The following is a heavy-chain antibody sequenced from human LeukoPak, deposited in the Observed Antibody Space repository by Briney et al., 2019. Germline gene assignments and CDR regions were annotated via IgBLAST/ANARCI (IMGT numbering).Heavy chain of an antibody. CDR1: GGSISSYY. V-gene: IGHV4-4*07. D-gene: IGHD3-22*01. CDR3: ARGARDYYDTPPDSDY. J-gene: IGHJ4*02. CDR2: IYTSGST. Sequence: PSETLSLTCTVSGGSISSYYWSWIRQPAGKGLEWIGRIYTSGSTNYNPSLKSRVTMSVDTSKNQFSLKLSSVTAADTAVYYCARGARDYYDTPPDSDYWGQGTLVTVSS.